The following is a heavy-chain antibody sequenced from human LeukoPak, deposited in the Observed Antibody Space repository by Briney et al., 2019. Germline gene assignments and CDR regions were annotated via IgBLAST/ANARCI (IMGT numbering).Heavy chain of an antibody. CDR3: ARGGYGSGSSQSDAFDI. Sequence: GGSLRLSCAASGFTFSSYGMHWVRQAPGKGLEWVAVISYDGSNKYYADSVKGRFTISRDNSKNTLYLQMNSLRAEDTAVYYCARGGYGSGSSQSDAFDIWGQGTMVTVSS. V-gene: IGHV3-30*03. CDR2: ISYDGSNK. D-gene: IGHD3-10*01. J-gene: IGHJ3*02. CDR1: GFTFSSYG.